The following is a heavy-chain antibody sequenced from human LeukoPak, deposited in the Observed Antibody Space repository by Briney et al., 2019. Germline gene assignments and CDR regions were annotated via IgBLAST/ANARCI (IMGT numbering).Heavy chain of an antibody. D-gene: IGHD5-24*01. CDR2: IHYSGTT. Sequence: PSETLSLTCTVSGVSISSSSDFWGWIRQPPGKGLEWVGSIHYSGTTYYNPSLKSRITISADTSKNQFSLKLRSVTAADTAVYYCARELGSGYNYYYWGQGSLVTVSS. V-gene: IGHV4-39*07. CDR1: GVSISSSSDF. CDR3: ARELGSGYNYYY. J-gene: IGHJ4*02.